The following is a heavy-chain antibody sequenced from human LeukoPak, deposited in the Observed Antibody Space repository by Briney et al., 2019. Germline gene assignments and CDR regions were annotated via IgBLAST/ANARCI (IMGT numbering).Heavy chain of an antibody. CDR2: ISYDGSNK. D-gene: IGHD2-2*01. V-gene: IGHV3-30*18. CDR3: AKEGLADCSSTSCYSDY. Sequence: PGGSLRLSCAASGFTFSSYGMHWVRQAPGKGLEWVAVISYDGSNKYYADSVKGRFTISRDNSKNTLYLQMNSLRAEGTAVYYCAKEGLADCSSTSCYSDYWGQGTLVTVSS. CDR1: GFTFSSYG. J-gene: IGHJ4*02.